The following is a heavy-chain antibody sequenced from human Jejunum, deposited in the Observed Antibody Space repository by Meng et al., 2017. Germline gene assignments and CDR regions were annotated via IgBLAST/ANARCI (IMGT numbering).Heavy chain of an antibody. CDR3: ARRGGAYSTGHFPHFDD. D-gene: IGHD6-19*01. CDR2: VFHTGSS. J-gene: IGHJ4*02. V-gene: IGHV4-4*02. Sequence: QGHIQESRPGLVKPSGTLSLPCAVSGGSLSSTNWWSWVRQPPGKGPEWIGDVFHTGSSNYSPSLRSRVTISVDKSKNQFSLNLSSVTAADTAVYFCARRGGAYSTGHFPHFDDWGQGTLVTVSS. CDR1: GGSLSSTNW.